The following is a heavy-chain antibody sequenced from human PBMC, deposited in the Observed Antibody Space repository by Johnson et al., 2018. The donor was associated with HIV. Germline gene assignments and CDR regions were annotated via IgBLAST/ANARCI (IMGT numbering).Heavy chain of an antibody. CDR2: ISYDGSNK. CDR3: ARGALGSFDI. V-gene: IGHV3-30*03. D-gene: IGHD3-10*01. CDR1: GFTFSDYG. Sequence: QVQLVESGGGVVQPGRSLRLSCAASGFTFSDYGMHWVRQAPGKGLEWVAVISYDGSNKYYADSVKGRFTISRDNSKNTLYLQMNSLRAEDTAVYYCARGALGSFDIWGQGTMVTVS. J-gene: IGHJ3*02.